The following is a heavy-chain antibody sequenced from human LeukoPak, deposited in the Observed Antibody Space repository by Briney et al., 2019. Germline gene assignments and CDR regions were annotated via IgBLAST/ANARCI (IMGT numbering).Heavy chain of an antibody. Sequence: GGSLRLSCAASGFTFSSYSMNWVRQAPGNGLEWVSYISSSSSTIYYADSVKGRFTISRDNAKNSLYLQMNSLRAEDTAVYYCARSGYCSSTSCTDDYYYGMDVWGQGTTVTVSS. CDR3: ARSGYCSSTSCTDDYYYGMDV. CDR2: ISSSSSTI. J-gene: IGHJ6*02. CDR1: GFTFSSYS. V-gene: IGHV3-48*01. D-gene: IGHD2-2*01.